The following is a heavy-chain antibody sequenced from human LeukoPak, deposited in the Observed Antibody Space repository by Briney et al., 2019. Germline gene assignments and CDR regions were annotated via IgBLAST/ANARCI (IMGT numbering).Heavy chain of an antibody. CDR1: GFTFSDYY. V-gene: IGHV3-11*01. Sequence: PGGSLRLSCAASGFTFSDYYMSWIRQAPGKGLEWVSYISSSGSTIYYADSVKGRFTISRDNAKNSLYLQMNSLRAEDTAVYYCASPSYDSSGYDDYWGQGTLVTVSS. D-gene: IGHD3-22*01. CDR2: ISSSGSTI. CDR3: ASPSYDSSGYDDY. J-gene: IGHJ4*02.